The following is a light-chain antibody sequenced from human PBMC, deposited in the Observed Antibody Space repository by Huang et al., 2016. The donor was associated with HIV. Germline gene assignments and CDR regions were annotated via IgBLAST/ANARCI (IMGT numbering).Light chain of an antibody. CDR3: MQGIYWPLT. V-gene: IGKV2-30*02. Sequence: VVMTQSPLSLPVTLGQPASISCRSSQTLVHDDGNTYLNWFQQRPGQSPRRLIYKVSNRDSGVPDRFGGSGSGTEFTLKIRRVEAEDVGVYYCMQGIYWPLTFGPGTKVHIK. J-gene: IGKJ3*01. CDR2: KVS. CDR1: QTLVHDDGNTY.